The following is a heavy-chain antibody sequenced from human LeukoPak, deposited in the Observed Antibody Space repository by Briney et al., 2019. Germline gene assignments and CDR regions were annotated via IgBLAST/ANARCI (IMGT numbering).Heavy chain of an antibody. V-gene: IGHV5-51*01. CDR3: ARRVVASFDY. Sequence: GESLKISCQGSGSLFTSYWIGWVRQLPGKGLEWMGIIYPGDSDTRYSPSFHGQLTISADKSISTAYLQWSSLKASDTAIYYCARRVVASFDYWGQGTLVTVSS. D-gene: IGHD3-3*02. J-gene: IGHJ4*02. CDR1: GSLFTSYW. CDR2: IYPGDSDT.